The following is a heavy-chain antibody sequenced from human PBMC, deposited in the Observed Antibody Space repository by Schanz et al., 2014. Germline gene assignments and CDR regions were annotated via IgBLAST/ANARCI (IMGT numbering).Heavy chain of an antibody. J-gene: IGHJ3*01. V-gene: IGHV3-53*01. CDR2: VYMSAAST. CDR1: GFTVSSHY. D-gene: IGHD5-12*01. CDR3: ARDEGRDGYNLAFDV. Sequence: EVQLVESGGGLIQPGGSLRLSCAVSGFTVSSHYMSWVRQAPGKGLEWVSTVYMSAASTRYADSVKGRFIISRDSSKNALFLQMNSLRREDAALYFCARDEGRDGYNLAFDVWGQGTLVTVSS.